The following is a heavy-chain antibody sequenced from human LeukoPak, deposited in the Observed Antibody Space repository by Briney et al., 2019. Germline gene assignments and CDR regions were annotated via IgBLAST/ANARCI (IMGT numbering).Heavy chain of an antibody. V-gene: IGHV3-7*01. CDR1: GFTLRGYW. D-gene: IGHD6-13*01. Sequence: PGWTLRLSCAASGFTLRGYWMSWLRQAPATGLEWVANINQDGSEKYYVDSVKGRFTISRDNAKNSLFLQMGSLRVEDTAVYYCARESTAGYNSSWYGFRNWGQGTLVSVSS. J-gene: IGHJ1*01. CDR2: INQDGSEK. CDR3: ARESTAGYNSSWYGFRN.